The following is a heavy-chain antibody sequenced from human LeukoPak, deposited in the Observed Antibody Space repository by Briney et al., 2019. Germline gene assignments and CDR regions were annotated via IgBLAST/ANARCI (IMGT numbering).Heavy chain of an antibody. J-gene: IGHJ6*03. Sequence: SVTLSLTCAVSGYSISSGCYWGWIRQPPGKGLEWIGSIYHSGSTYYNPSLKSRVTISVDTSKNQFSLKLSSVTAADTAVYYCARQFPDSSSSYYYYYYMDVWGKGTTVTVSS. V-gene: IGHV4-38-2*01. CDR3: ARQFPDSSSSYYYYYYMDV. CDR2: IYHSGST. D-gene: IGHD6-13*01. CDR1: GYSISSGCY.